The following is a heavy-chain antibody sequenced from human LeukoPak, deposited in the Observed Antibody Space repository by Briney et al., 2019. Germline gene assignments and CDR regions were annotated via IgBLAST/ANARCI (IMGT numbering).Heavy chain of an antibody. V-gene: IGHV4-4*02. J-gene: IGHJ4*02. CDR1: SGSISSSTW. D-gene: IGHD6-19*01. CDR3: ARDAFSGWYWEASDY. CDR2: IYHSGST. Sequence: PSETLSLTCAVSSGSISSSTWWTWVRQPPGKGLEWIGEIYHSGSTNYNPSLKSRVTISVDKSKNQFSLKLSSVTAADTAVYYCARDAFSGWYWEASDYWGQGTLVTVSS.